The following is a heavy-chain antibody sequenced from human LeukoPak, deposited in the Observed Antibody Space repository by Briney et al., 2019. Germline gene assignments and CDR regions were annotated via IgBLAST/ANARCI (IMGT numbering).Heavy chain of an antibody. Sequence: GASVKVSCKASGYTFTGYYMHWVRQAPGQGLEWMGRINPNSGGTNYAQKFQGRVTMTRDTSISTAYMELSRLRSDDTAVYYCARRLRMITFGGVIVNSPTQDAFDIWGQGTKVTVSS. CDR2: INPNSGGT. D-gene: IGHD3-16*02. CDR3: ARRLRMITFGGVIVNSPTQDAFDI. CDR1: GYTFTGYY. J-gene: IGHJ3*02. V-gene: IGHV1-2*06.